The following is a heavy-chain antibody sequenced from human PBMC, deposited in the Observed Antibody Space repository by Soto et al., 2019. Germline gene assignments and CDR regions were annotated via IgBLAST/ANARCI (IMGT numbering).Heavy chain of an antibody. Sequence: ASVKVSCKASGYTFTSYAMHWVRQAPGQGLEWMGWISAYNGNTNYAQKLQGRVTMTTDTSTSTAYMELRSLRPDDTAVYYCARDDGYRGYENFDYWGQGTLVTAPQ. V-gene: IGHV1-18*01. CDR1: GYTFTSYA. D-gene: IGHD5-12*01. J-gene: IGHJ4*02. CDR2: ISAYNGNT. CDR3: ARDDGYRGYENFDY.